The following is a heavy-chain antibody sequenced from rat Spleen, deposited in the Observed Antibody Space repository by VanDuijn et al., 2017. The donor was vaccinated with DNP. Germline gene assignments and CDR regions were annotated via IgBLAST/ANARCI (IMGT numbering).Heavy chain of an antibody. CDR2: ISASGGST. V-gene: IGHV5-20*01. CDR1: GFTFSDYG. CDR3: TTDFERGY. D-gene: IGHD1-11*01. Sequence: EVQLVESGGGLVQPGRSLKLSCLVSGFTFSDYGMAWVRQAPKKGLEWVASISASGGSTSYRDSVKGRFTISRDNAKSILYLQMDSLRSEDTATYYCTTDFERGYWGQGVMVTVSS. J-gene: IGHJ2*01.